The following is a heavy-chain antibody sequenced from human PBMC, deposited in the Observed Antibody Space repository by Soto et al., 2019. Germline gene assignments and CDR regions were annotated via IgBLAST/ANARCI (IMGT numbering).Heavy chain of an antibody. CDR1: VDRNSSKLSS. V-gene: IGHV6-1*01. Sequence: PSQTHSLTCLISVDRNSSKLSSSSCIRQAPSRGIEWLGRTYYRTKWYSYYAQSVKSRITINPYTSKYQFSLHLSSVTPEDTALYYCARAQHPAYFDYWGQGTPVTVSS. CDR2: TYYRTKWYS. J-gene: IGHJ4*02. CDR3: ARAQHPAYFDY.